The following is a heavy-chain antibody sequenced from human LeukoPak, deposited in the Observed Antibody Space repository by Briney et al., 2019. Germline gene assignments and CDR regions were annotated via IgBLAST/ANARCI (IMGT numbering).Heavy chain of an antibody. Sequence: GASVKVSCKASGYTFTGYYMHWVRQAPGQGLEWMGWINPNSGGTNYAQKFQGRVTMTRDTSISTAYMELSRLRSDDTAVYYCAALKTPGDYYYMDVWGKGTTVTVSS. V-gene: IGHV1-2*02. CDR1: GYTFTGYY. CDR3: AALKTPGDYYYMDV. CDR2: INPNSGGT. D-gene: IGHD2-15*01. J-gene: IGHJ6*03.